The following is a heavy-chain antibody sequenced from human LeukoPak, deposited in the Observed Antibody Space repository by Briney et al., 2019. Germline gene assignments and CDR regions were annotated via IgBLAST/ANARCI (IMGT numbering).Heavy chain of an antibody. D-gene: IGHD3-10*01. J-gene: IGHJ4*02. CDR2: IYSGGST. V-gene: IGHV3-53*01. CDR3: ARLPTYYYGSGSYYFDY. Sequence: GSLRLSCAASGFTVSSNYMSWVRQAPGKWLEWVSVIYSGGSTYYADSVKGRFTISRDNSKNTLYLQMNSLRAEDTAVYYCARLPTYYYGSGSYYFDYWGQGTLVTVSS. CDR1: GFTVSSNY.